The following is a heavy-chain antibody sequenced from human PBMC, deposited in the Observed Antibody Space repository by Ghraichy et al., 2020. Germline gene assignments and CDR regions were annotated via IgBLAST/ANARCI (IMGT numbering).Heavy chain of an antibody. J-gene: IGHJ6*02. D-gene: IGHD2-2*01. CDR2: ISGSGGST. Sequence: GSLRLSCAASGFTFSSYAMSWVRQAPGKGLEWVSAISGSGGSTYYADSVKGRFTISRDNSKNTLYLQMNSLRAEDTAVYYCAKGAHQVVPAATPYYYYGMDVWGQGTTVTVSS. V-gene: IGHV3-23*01. CDR1: GFTFSSYA. CDR3: AKGAHQVVPAATPYYYYGMDV.